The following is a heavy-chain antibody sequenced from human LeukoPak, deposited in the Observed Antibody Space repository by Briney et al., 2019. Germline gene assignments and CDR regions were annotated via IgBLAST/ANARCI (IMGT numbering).Heavy chain of an antibody. Sequence: SETLSLTCTVSGGFISSYYWSWIRQPPGKGLEWIGYIYYSGSTNYNPSLKSRVTISVDTSKNQFSLKLSSVTAADTAVYYCARGRGDYVLKYFQHWGQGTLVTVSS. CDR1: GGFISSYY. J-gene: IGHJ1*01. V-gene: IGHV4-59*01. CDR2: IYYSGST. D-gene: IGHD4-17*01. CDR3: ARGRGDYVLKYFQH.